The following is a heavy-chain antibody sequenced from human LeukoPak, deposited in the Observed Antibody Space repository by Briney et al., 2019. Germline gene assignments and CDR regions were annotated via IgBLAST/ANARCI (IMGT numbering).Heavy chain of an antibody. V-gene: IGHV1/OR15-1*01. J-gene: IGHJ3*02. CDR2: INPNSGGT. D-gene: IGHD3-10*01. Sequence: ASVKVSCKASGYIFTDYYMHWVRQAPGQELGWMGRINPNSGGTNYAQKFQGRVTMTRDASISTAYTELSSLRSEDTAVYYCATDPWFGELLYVRDAFDIWGQGTMVTVSS. CDR3: ATDPWFGELLYVRDAFDI. CDR1: GYIFTDYY.